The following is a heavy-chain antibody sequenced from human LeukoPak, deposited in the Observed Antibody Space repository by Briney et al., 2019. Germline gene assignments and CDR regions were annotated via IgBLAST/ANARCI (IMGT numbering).Heavy chain of an antibody. Sequence: GASVKVSCKASGGTFSSYAISWVRQAPGQGLEWMGRIIPILGIANSAQKFQGRVTITADKSTSTAYMELSSLRSEDTAVYYCARASRGGIDYWGQGTLVTVSS. J-gene: IGHJ4*02. V-gene: IGHV1-69*04. CDR2: IIPILGIA. CDR3: ARASRGGIDY. CDR1: GGTFSSYA. D-gene: IGHD3-10*01.